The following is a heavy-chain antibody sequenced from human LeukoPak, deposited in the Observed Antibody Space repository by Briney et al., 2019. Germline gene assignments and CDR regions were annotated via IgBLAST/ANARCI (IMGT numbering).Heavy chain of an antibody. CDR2: INHSGST. CDR3: ARGRPGGGY. CDR1: GGSFSGYY. Sequence: SETLSLTCAVYGGSFSGYYWSWIRQPPGKGLEWIGEINHSGSTNYIPSLKSRVTISVDTSKNQFSLKLSSVTAADTAVYYCARGRPGGGYWGQGTLVTVSS. D-gene: IGHD4-23*01. V-gene: IGHV4-34*01. J-gene: IGHJ4*02.